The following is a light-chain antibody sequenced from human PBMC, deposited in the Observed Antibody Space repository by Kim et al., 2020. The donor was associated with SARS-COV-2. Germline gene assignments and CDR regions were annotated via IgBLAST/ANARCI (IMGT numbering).Light chain of an antibody. V-gene: IGKV3-20*01. CDR1: ESVSSSY. J-gene: IGKJ2*01. Sequence: LSPGERATRACSDSESVSSSYLAWYQQKPGQAPRLLIYGAYSRATGIPDRFSGSGSGTDFTLTISRLEPEDCAVYYCQQYGSSPYTFGQGTKLEIK. CDR3: QQYGSSPYT. CDR2: GAY.